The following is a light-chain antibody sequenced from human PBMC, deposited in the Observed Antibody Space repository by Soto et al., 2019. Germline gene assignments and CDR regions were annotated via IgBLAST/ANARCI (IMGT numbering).Light chain of an antibody. CDR2: LGS. CDR1: QSLLHSNGYNY. CDR3: MQPLHSPFT. J-gene: IGKJ3*01. V-gene: IGKV2-28*01. Sequence: DVVMTQSPLSLPVTPGEPASISCRSSQSLLHSNGYNYLDWYLQKPGQSPQLLIYLGSNRASGVPERFSGRGSVTDFTFKISRVEAEDVGVYYCMQPLHSPFTFGPGTKVDIK.